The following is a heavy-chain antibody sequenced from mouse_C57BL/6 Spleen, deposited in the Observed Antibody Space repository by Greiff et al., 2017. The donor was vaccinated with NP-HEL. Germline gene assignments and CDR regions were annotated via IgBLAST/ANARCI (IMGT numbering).Heavy chain of an antibody. V-gene: IGHV1-82*01. D-gene: IGHD1-1*01. Sequence: QVQLKQSGPELVKPGASVKISCKASGYAFSSSWMNWVKQRPGKGLEWIGRIYPGDGDTNYNGKFKGKATLTADKSSSTAYMQLSSLTSEDSAVYFCARDLITTVVATSWGQGTTLTVSS. CDR1: GYAFSSSW. CDR2: IYPGDGDT. J-gene: IGHJ2*01. CDR3: ARDLITTVVATS.